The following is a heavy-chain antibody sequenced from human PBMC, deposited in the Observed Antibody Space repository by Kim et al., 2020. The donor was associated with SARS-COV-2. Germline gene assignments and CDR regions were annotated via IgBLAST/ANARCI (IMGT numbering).Heavy chain of an antibody. CDR3: VSTNTFDY. CDR2: DGSEK. D-gene: IGHD1-1*01. V-gene: IGHV3-7*03. J-gene: IGHJ4*02. Sequence: DGSEKTYVASVKGRFTISRANAKTSLSLQMNSLRADDTAVYYCVSTNTFDYWGQGTLVTVSS.